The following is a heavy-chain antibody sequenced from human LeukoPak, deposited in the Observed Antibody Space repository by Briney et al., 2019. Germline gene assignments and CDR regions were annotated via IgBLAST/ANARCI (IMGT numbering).Heavy chain of an antibody. CDR3: VIPTGAFDI. CDR2: ISGSGGST. D-gene: IGHD2-21*01. J-gene: IGHJ3*02. Sequence: GGSLRLSCAASGFTVSSYAMSWVRQAPGKGLEWISAISGSGGSTYYAASVKGRFTLSRDNSKNTLYLQMNSLRAEDTAVYYCVIPTGAFDIWGQGTMVTVSS. V-gene: IGHV3-23*01. CDR1: GFTVSSYA.